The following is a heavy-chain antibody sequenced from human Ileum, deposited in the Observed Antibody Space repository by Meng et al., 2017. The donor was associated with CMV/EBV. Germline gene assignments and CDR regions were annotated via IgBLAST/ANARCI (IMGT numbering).Heavy chain of an antibody. D-gene: IGHD2-2*02. Sequence: ASVKVSCKASGYTFTSYGISWVRQAPGQGLEWMGWISAYNGNTNYAQKLQGRVTMTTDTSTSTAYMELRSLRSDDTAVYYCARMHCSSTSCYKSYYYYGMDVWGQGTTVTVSS. J-gene: IGHJ6*02. V-gene: IGHV1-18*01. CDR1: GYTFTSYG. CDR2: ISAYNGNT. CDR3: ARMHCSSTSCYKSYYYYGMDV.